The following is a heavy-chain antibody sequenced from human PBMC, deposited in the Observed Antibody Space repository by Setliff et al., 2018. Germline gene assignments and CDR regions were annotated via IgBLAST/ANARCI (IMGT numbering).Heavy chain of an antibody. D-gene: IGHD5-18*01. CDR1: GGSISSHY. CDR2: IYYSGSS. CDR3: AKNTAMGFDY. J-gene: IGHJ4*02. Sequence: SETLSLTCTVSGGSISSHYWSWIRQPPGKGLEWIGYIYYSGSSNYNPSLKSRVTISVDTSKNQFSLKLSSVTAEDTAVYYCAKNTAMGFDYWGQGTLVTVSS. V-gene: IGHV4-59*11.